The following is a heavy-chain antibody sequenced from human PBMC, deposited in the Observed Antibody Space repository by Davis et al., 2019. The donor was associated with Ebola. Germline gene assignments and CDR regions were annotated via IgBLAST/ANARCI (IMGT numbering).Heavy chain of an antibody. CDR2: IKQDGSEK. Sequence: GESLKISCAASGFTFSSYWMSWVRQAPGKGLEWVANIKQDGSEKYYVDSVKGRFTISRDNAKNSLYLQMNSLRAEDTAVYYCARDSGLGYCSGGSCYLFDYWGQGTLVTVSS. CDR1: GFTFSSYW. D-gene: IGHD2-15*01. J-gene: IGHJ4*02. CDR3: ARDSGLGYCSGGSCYLFDY. V-gene: IGHV3-7*01.